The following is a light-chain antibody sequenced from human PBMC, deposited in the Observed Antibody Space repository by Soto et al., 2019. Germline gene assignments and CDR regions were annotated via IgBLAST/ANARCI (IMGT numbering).Light chain of an antibody. CDR2: DAS. V-gene: IGKV1-5*01. J-gene: IGKJ1*01. CDR1: QSVSSW. CDR3: QQYDSHRGS. Sequence: DIQMTQSPSILSASVGDRVTITCRASQSVSSWLAWYQQKPGKAPKLLIFDASTLAGGVPSRFSGSGSGTEFTLTIPSLQAEDFATYYCQQYDSHRGSFGQGTKVESK.